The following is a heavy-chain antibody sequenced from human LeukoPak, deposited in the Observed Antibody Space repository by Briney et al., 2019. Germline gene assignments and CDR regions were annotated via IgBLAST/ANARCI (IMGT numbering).Heavy chain of an antibody. CDR1: GGSITSYY. V-gene: IGHV4-4*07. J-gene: IGHJ4*02. Sequence: SETLSLTCTVSGGSITSYYWSWIRQPAGKGLEWIGRIHTSGGTNHNPSLSSRVTLSVDTSKNQFSLKLSSVTAADTAVYYCARGNYYDSSGYYGYWGQGTLVTVSS. CDR2: IHTSGGT. CDR3: ARGNYYDSSGYYGY. D-gene: IGHD3-22*01.